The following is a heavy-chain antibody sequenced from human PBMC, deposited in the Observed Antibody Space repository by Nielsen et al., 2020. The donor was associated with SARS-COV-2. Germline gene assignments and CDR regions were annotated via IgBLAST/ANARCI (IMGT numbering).Heavy chain of an antibody. CDR2: INPYNGDT. Sequence: ASVKVSCKASGYSFTGYHVHWVRQAPGHGLEWMGRINPYNGDTKYAQKFQGRVTMTSDTSLSTAYMEVYRLRSDDTAVYYCANGPGSWDYWGQGTLVTVSS. V-gene: IGHV1-2*06. D-gene: IGHD1-26*01. CDR1: GYSFTGYH. CDR3: ANGPGSWDY. J-gene: IGHJ4*02.